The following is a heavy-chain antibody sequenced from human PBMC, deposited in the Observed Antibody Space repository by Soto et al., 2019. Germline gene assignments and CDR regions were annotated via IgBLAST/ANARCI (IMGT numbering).Heavy chain of an antibody. V-gene: IGHV3-21*01. CDR1: GFTFSSYS. CDR2: ISSSSSYI. CDR3: ARDSRRSSGHRKPFYYYYYGMDV. J-gene: IGHJ6*02. Sequence: SGGSLRLSCAASGFTFSSYSMNWVRQAPGKGLEWVSSISSSSSYIYYADSVKGRFTISRDNAKNSLYLQMNSLRAEDTAVYYCARDSRRSSGHRKPFYYYYYGMDVWGQGXTVTVSS. D-gene: IGHD6-19*01.